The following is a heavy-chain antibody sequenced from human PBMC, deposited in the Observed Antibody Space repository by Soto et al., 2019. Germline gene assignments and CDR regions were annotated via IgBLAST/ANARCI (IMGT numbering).Heavy chain of an antibody. Sequence: GGSLRLSCAASGFTFSSYGMHWVRQAPGKGLEWVAVIWYDGSNKYYADSVKGRFTISRDNSKNTLYLQMNSLRAEDTAVYYCARALVVVAATRYYYYYGMDVWGQGTTVTVSS. CDR1: GFTFSSYG. CDR3: ARALVVVAATRYYYYYGMDV. J-gene: IGHJ6*02. V-gene: IGHV3-33*01. D-gene: IGHD2-15*01. CDR2: IWYDGSNK.